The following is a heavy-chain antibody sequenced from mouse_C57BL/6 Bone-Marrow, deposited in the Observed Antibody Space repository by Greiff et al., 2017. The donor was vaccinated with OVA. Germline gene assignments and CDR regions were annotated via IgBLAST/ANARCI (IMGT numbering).Heavy chain of an antibody. D-gene: IGHD2-5*01. J-gene: IGHJ1*03. CDR3: ARGGFYYSNYVGWYFDV. V-gene: IGHV1-64*01. CDR2: IHPNSGST. CDR1: GYTFTSYW. Sequence: QVQLQQSGAELVKPGASVKLSCKTSGYTFTSYWMHWVKQRPGQGLEWIGMIHPNSGSTNYNEKFKSKATLTVDKSSSTAYMQLSSLTSEDSAVYYCARGGFYYSNYVGWYFDVWGTGTTVTASS.